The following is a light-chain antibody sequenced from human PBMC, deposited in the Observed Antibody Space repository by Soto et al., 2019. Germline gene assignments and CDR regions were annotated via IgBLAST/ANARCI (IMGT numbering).Light chain of an antibody. CDR1: HNDIGTYDY. CDR2: GVT. Sequence: QSALTQPTSVSGSPGQSITISCTGNHNDIGTYDYVSWYQQHPGRAPRLLIHGVTTRPSGISGRFSASKSGLTASLTISGLQPEDEADYYCKSYAGSNTYVFGSGTKLTVL. V-gene: IGLV2-14*03. CDR3: KSYAGSNTYV. J-gene: IGLJ1*01.